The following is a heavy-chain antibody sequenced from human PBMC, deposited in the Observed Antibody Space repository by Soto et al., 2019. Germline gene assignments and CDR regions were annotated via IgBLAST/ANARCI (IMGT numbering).Heavy chain of an antibody. CDR3: ARHLYSYSSYYMDV. CDR1: GYSFTRNW. D-gene: IGHD3-16*02. V-gene: IGHV5-51*01. J-gene: IGHJ6*03. CDR2: IYPGDSET. Sequence: GESLKISCKGSGYSFTRNWIGWVRQMPGKGLEWMGIIYPGDSETRYSPSFQGQVTISADKSISTAYLQWSSLKASDTAMYYCARHLYSYSSYYMDVWGKGTTVTVSS.